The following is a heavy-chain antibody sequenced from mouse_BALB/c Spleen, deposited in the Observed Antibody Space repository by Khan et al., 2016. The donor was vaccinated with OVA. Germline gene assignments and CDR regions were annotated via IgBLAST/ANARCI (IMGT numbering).Heavy chain of an antibody. J-gene: IGHJ2*01. CDR3: ARTARIKD. Sequence: EVKLLESGPGLVKPSQSLSLTCTVTGYSITSGYGWNWIRQFPGNKLEWMGYISYSGSTNYNPSLKSRISITRDTSKNQFFLQLNSVTTEDTATYYWARTARIKDWGQGTTLTVSS. D-gene: IGHD1-2*01. CDR2: ISYSGST. CDR1: GYSITSGYG. V-gene: IGHV3-2*02.